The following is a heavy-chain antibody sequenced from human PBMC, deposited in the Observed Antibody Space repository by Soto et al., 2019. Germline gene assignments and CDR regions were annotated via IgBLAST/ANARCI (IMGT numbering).Heavy chain of an antibody. D-gene: IGHD6-19*01. V-gene: IGHV4-34*01. CDR1: GGSFSGYY. J-gene: IGHJ4*02. Sequence: QVLLEQWGAGLLKPSETLSLTCAVYGGSFSGYYWTWIRQPPGRGLEWLGEINHSGITDYNPSLKSRVSIPIDTSKNQFSLKLNPVTAAATAVYYCAVGPRMWLAGGGYWGQGTLVTVSS. CDR2: INHSGIT. CDR3: AVGPRMWLAGGGY.